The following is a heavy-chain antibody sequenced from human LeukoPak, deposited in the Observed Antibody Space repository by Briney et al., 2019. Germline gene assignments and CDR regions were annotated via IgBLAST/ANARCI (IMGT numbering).Heavy chain of an antibody. V-gene: IGHV4-4*07. CDR2: IYTSGST. D-gene: IGHD1-26*01. J-gene: IGHJ4*02. CDR3: ARDRSMGATIVPFFDY. Sequence: SETVSLTCTVSGGSISSYYWSWNRQPAGKGLEWIGRIYTSGSTNYNPSLKSRFTMSVDTSKNQFSLKLSSVTAADTAVYYCARDRSMGATIVPFFDYWGQGTLVTVSS. CDR1: GGSISSYY.